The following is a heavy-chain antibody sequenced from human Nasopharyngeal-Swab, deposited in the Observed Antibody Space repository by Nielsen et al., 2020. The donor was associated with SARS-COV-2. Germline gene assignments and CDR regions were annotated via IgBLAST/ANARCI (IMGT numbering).Heavy chain of an antibody. V-gene: IGHV3-74*01. J-gene: IGHJ4*02. CDR3: ERDFDKTGD. CDR2: INHDCSRT. D-gene: IGHD7-27*01. Sequence: GESLKISCAVSGLTFSDSWIHWVRQAPGKGLVWVSRINHDCSRTGHADSVKGRFTISRDNTKNTVYLQMNSLRAEDTAVYYCERDFDKTGDWGQGSLVTVSS. CDR1: GLTFSDSW.